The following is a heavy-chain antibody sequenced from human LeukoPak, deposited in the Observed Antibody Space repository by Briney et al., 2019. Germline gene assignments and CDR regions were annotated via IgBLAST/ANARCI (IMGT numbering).Heavy chain of an antibody. CDR2: IRYDGSNK. J-gene: IGHJ4*02. V-gene: IGHV3-30*02. CDR3: AKSYDYGGNSPSFDY. Sequence: GGPLRLSCAASGFTCSSYGMHWLRQAPGKGLEWVAFIRYDGSNKYYADSVKGRVTISRDNSKNTLYLQMNSLRAEDTAVYYCAKSYDYGGNSPSFDYWGQGTLVTVSS. D-gene: IGHD4-23*01. CDR1: GFTCSSYG.